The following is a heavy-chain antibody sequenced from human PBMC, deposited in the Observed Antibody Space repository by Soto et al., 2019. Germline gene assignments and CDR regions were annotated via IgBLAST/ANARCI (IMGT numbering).Heavy chain of an antibody. V-gene: IGHV3-21*01. Sequence: EVQLVESGGGLVKPGGSLRLSCAASGFTFSSYSMNWVRQAPGKGLEWVSSISSSSSYIYYADSVKGRFTISRDNAKNSLYLQMTSLRAEDTAVYYCARDNREMATIDAFDIWGQGTMVTVSS. CDR2: ISSSSSYI. CDR1: GFTFSSYS. J-gene: IGHJ3*02. CDR3: ARDNREMATIDAFDI. D-gene: IGHD5-12*01.